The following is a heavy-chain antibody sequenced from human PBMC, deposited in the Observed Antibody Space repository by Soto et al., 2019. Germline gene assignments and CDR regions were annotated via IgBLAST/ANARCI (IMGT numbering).Heavy chain of an antibody. V-gene: IGHV3-21*01. CDR3: ARTIYCSGSTCYNNWFDP. CDR1: GFTFSSYS. CDR2: ISSSSTYI. D-gene: IGHD2-15*01. J-gene: IGHJ5*02. Sequence: EVRLVESGGGLVKPGGSLRLSCAASGFTFSSYSMNWVRQAPGKGLEWVSSISSSSTYIYYADSVKGRFSISRDNAKNSLYLQMNSLRAEDTALYYCARTIYCSGSTCYNNWFDPWGQGTLVTVSS.